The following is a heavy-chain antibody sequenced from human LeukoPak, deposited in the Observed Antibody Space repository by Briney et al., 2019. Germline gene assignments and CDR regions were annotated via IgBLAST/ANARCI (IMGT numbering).Heavy chain of an antibody. CDR1: GGSISSYY. J-gene: IGHJ5*02. Sequence: SETLSLTCTVSGGSISSYYWSWIRQPPGKGLEWIGYIYYSGSTNYNPSLKSRVTISVDTSKNQFSLKLSSVTAADTAVYYCAREGSGYYDFWSGHHPNWFDPWGQGTLVTVTS. CDR2: IYYSGST. CDR3: AREGSGYYDFWSGHHPNWFDP. V-gene: IGHV4-59*01. D-gene: IGHD3-3*01.